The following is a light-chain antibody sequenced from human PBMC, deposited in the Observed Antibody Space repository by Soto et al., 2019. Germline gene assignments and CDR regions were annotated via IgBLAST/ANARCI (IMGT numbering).Light chain of an antibody. Sequence: QSVLTQPPSASGTLGQGVTISCSGSNSNIGANPVFWYQHLPGTAPKLLLYRNNHRPSGVPDRFSGSKSGTSASLAISGLRSEDEGDYYCAVWDDSLTGRVFGGGTKVTVL. CDR1: NSNIGANP. CDR3: AVWDDSLTGRV. V-gene: IGLV1-47*01. CDR2: RNN. J-gene: IGLJ2*01.